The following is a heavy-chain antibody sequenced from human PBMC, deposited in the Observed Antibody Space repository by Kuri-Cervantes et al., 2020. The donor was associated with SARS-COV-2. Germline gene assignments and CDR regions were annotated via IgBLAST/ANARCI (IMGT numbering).Heavy chain of an antibody. V-gene: IGHV4-34*01. CDR1: GGSFSGYY. CDR3: ARFRVVRGEDWFDP. J-gene: IGHJ5*02. D-gene: IGHD3-10*01. CDR2: INHSGST. Sequence: SETLSLTCAVYGGSFSGYYWSWIRQPPGKGLEWIGEINHSGSTNYNPSLKSRVTISVDTSKNQFSLKLSSVTAADTAVYYCARFRVVRGEDWFDPWGQGTLVTVSS.